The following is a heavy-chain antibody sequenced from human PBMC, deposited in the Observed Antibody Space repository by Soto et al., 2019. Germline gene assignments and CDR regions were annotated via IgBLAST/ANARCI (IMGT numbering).Heavy chain of an antibody. J-gene: IGHJ4*02. CDR3: ARENTMVRGVLNPLDY. V-gene: IGHV6-1*01. CDR1: GDSVSSNDAV. D-gene: IGHD3-10*01. Sequence: QVQLQQSGPGLVKPSQTLSLTCAISGDSVSSNDAVWNWIRQSPSRGLEWLGRTFYRSKWSYDYALALQSRITISPDTSKNQVSLQLSSLTPEDTAVYYCARENTMVRGVLNPLDYWGQGTLVIVSS. CDR2: TFYRSKWSY.